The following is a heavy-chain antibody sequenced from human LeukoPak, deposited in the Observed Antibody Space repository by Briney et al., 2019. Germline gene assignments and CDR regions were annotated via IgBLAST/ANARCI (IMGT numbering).Heavy chain of an antibody. CDR1: GYTFTSYG. Sequence: GASVKVSCKASGYTFTSYGISWVRQAPGQGLEWMGWISAYNGNTNYAQKLQGRVTITADESTSTAYMELSSLRSEDTAVYYCARESLYCSSTSCPQRSFDYWGQGTLVTVSS. V-gene: IGHV1-18*01. CDR2: ISAYNGNT. D-gene: IGHD2-2*01. CDR3: ARESLYCSSTSCPQRSFDY. J-gene: IGHJ4*02.